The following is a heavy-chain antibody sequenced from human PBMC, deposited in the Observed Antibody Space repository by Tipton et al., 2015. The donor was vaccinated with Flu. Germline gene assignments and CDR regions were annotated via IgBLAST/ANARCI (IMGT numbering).Heavy chain of an antibody. D-gene: IGHD6-13*01. V-gene: IGHV4-4*02. CDR3: ASWVSSSWYTSSFDS. CDR2: IYHSGST. Sequence: TLSLTCAVSGGSISSSNWWSWVRQPPGKGLEWIGEIYHSGSTNYNPSLKSRVTISVDKSKNQFSLKLSSVTAADTAVYYCASWVSSSWYTSSFDSWGPGTLVTVSS. CDR1: GGSISSSNW. J-gene: IGHJ4*02.